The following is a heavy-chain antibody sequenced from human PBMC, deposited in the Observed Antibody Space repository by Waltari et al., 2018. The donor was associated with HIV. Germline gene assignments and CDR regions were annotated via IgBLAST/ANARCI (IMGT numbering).Heavy chain of an antibody. CDR2: INHSGST. CDR3: ARRRGPSLIAARPNYFDY. Sequence: QVQLQQWGAGLLKPSETLSLTCAVYGGSFSGYYWSWIRQPQGKGLEWIGEINHSGSTNYNPSLKSRVTISVDTSKNQFSLKLSSVTAADTAVYYCARRRGPSLIAARPNYFDYWGQGTLVTVSS. V-gene: IGHV4-34*01. CDR1: GGSFSGYY. D-gene: IGHD6-6*01. J-gene: IGHJ4*02.